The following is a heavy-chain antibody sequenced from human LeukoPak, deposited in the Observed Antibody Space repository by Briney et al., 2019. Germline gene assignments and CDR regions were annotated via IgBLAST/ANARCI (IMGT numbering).Heavy chain of an antibody. CDR3: ARDLSNWGSGAFDI. D-gene: IGHD7-27*01. CDR2: INTDGKAT. Sequence: GSLRLSCAASGFTFSSYWMHWVRQAPGKGLLWVSRINTDGKATTYADSVKGRFTISRDNARNTVYLQMNSLRAEDTAAYYCARDLSNWGSGAFDIWGQGTVVTVSS. V-gene: IGHV3-74*01. J-gene: IGHJ3*02. CDR1: GFTFSSYW.